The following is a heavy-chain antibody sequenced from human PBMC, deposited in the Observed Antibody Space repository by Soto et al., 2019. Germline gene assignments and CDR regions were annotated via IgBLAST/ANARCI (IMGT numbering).Heavy chain of an antibody. Sequence: PGGSLRLSCAASGFTLSSYWMHWVRQAPGKGLERVSRINRDGSSTSYADSVKGRFTISRDSAKNTLYLQMNSLRAEDTAVYYCARDPAPIGWYDYWGQGPLVTVSS. CDR1: GFTLSSYW. V-gene: IGHV3-74*01. CDR3: ARDPAPIGWYDY. J-gene: IGHJ4*02. CDR2: INRDGSST. D-gene: IGHD6-19*01.